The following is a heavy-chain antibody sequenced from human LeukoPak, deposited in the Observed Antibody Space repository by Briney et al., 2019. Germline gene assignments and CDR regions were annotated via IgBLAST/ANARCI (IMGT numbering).Heavy chain of an antibody. D-gene: IGHD3-10*01. CDR2: IYTSGST. J-gene: IGHJ6*03. CDR1: GGSISSGSYY. V-gene: IGHV4-61*02. Sequence: SETLSLTCTVSGGSISSGSYYWSWIRQPAGKGLEWIGRIYTSGSTNYNPSLKSRVTISVDTSKNQFSLKLSSVTAADTAVYYCARAPSLWFGEWGVGDYYMDVWGKGTTVTISS. CDR3: ARAPSLWFGEWGVGDYYMDV.